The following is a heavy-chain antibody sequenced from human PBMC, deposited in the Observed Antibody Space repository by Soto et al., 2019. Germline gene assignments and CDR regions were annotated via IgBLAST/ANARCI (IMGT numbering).Heavy chain of an antibody. CDR2: ISSSSSYI. V-gene: IGHV3-21*01. CDR3: ARYIEYYYYMDV. CDR1: GFTFSSYS. J-gene: IGHJ6*03. D-gene: IGHD5-12*01. Sequence: GGSLRLSCAASGFTFSSYSMNWVRQAPGKGLEWVSSISSSSSYIYYADSVKGRFTISRDNAKNSLYLQMNSLRAEDTAVYYCARYIEYYYYMDVWGKGTTVTVSS.